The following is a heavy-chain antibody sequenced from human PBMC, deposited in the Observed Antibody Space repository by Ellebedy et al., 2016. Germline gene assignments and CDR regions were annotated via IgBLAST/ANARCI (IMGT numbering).Heavy chain of an antibody. CDR1: GLPFSTFF. CDR3: RQGHYFDQ. CDR2: ISANGNKR. Sequence: GGSLRLSXAVSGLPFSTFFMSWVRQAPGKGLEWVATISANGNKRDLADSVKGRFTISRDNSKNTLYLQMNNLRVDDTALYYCRQGHYFDQWGQGALVTVSS. V-gene: IGHV3-23*01. J-gene: IGHJ4*02.